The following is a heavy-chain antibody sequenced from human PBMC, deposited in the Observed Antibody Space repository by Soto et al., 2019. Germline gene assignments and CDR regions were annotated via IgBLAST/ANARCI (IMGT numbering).Heavy chain of an antibody. D-gene: IGHD5-12*01. V-gene: IGHV1-69*01. CDR3: ARGRGYSGDDHYYYFDMDV. Sequence: QVQLVQSGAEVTKPASSVPVSCKASGGTFNNYPITWVRQAPGEGLEWMGGSIPIFGTANYAQNFQGRVTISVDESTSTAYMELSSLRSEDTAVYYCARGRGYSGDDHYYYFDMDVWGQGTTVTVSS. CDR1: GGTFNNYP. CDR2: SIPIFGTA. J-gene: IGHJ6*02.